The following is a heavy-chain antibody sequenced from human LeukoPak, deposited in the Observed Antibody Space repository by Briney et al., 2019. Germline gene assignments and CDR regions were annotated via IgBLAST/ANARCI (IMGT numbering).Heavy chain of an antibody. CDR1: GFTFSNYA. D-gene: IGHD3-10*01. CDR3: ARDPDTMFDY. V-gene: IGHV3-30-3*01. CDR2: ISYDGSTK. Sequence: GGSLRLSCAASGFTFSNYAFPWVRQAPGKGLEWVAVISYDGSTKYYADSMKGRFTISGDISKNTLYLQMNSLTAEDTAVYFCARDPDTMFDYWGQGTLVTVSS. J-gene: IGHJ4*02.